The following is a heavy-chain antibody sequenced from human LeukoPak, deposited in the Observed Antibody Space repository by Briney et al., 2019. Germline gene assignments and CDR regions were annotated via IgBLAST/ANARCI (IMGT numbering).Heavy chain of an antibody. Sequence: PPEGSLRLPCVASGFTFSTFGMNWVRQAPGKGLEWVSYVSSSRTTIYYADSVKGRFTISRDDAKSSLYLQMNSLRAEDTALYYCARMSTGYYDDYWGQGTLVAVSS. V-gene: IGHV3-48*01. D-gene: IGHD3-9*01. CDR1: GFTFSTFG. J-gene: IGHJ4*02. CDR3: ARMSTGYYDDY. CDR2: VSSSRTTI.